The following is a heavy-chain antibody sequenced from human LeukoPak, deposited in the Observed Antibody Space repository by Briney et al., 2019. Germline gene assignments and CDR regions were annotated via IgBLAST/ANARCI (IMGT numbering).Heavy chain of an antibody. J-gene: IGHJ4*02. D-gene: IGHD6-6*01. V-gene: IGHV3-23*01. CDR1: GFTFSSYA. CDR2: ISGSGGST. Sequence: PGGSLRLSCAASGFTFSSYAMSWVRQAPGKGLEWVSAISGSGGSTYYADSVKGRFTISRDNSKNTLYLQMNSLRAEDTAVYYCAKDSLSFYSSSSFDYWGQGTLVTVSS. CDR3: AKDSLSFYSSSSFDY.